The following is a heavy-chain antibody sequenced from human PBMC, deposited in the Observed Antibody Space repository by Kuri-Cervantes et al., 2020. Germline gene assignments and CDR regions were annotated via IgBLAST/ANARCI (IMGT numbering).Heavy chain of an antibody. V-gene: IGHV4-39*07. CDR2: IYHSGST. CDR3: ARKTLYYYDSSGYRICDAFDI. CDR1: GDSITSDTYY. Sequence: SETLSLTCTVSGDSITSDTYYWAWIRQPPGKGLEWIGSIYHSGSTYYNPSLKSRVTISVDTSKNQFSLKLSSVTAADTAVYYCARKTLYYYDSSGYRICDAFDIWGQGTMVTVSS. D-gene: IGHD3-22*01. J-gene: IGHJ3*02.